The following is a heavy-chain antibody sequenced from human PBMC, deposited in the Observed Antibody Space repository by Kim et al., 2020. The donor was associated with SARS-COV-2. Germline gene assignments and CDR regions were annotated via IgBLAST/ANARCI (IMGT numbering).Heavy chain of an antibody. J-gene: IGHJ6*02. CDR2: IYTSGST. Sequence: SETLSLTCTVSGGSISSGSYYWSWIRQPAGKGLEWIGRIYTSGSTNYNPSLKSRVTISVDTSKNQFSLKLSSVTAADTAVYYCARDRVAVAGTVQGGFDSYYYGMDVWGQGTTVTVSS. CDR1: GGSISSGSYY. D-gene: IGHD6-19*01. CDR3: ARDRVAVAGTVQGGFDSYYYGMDV. V-gene: IGHV4-61*02.